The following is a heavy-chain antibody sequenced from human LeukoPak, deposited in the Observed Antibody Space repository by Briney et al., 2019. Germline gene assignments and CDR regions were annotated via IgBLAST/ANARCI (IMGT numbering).Heavy chain of an antibody. CDR3: ARVAGGNYYYYGMDV. CDR2: IYYSGST. V-gene: IGHV4-59*01. Sequence: SETLSLTCTVSGXSISSYYWSWIRQPPGKGLEWIGYIYYSGSTNYNPSLKSRVTISVDTSKNQFSLKLSSVTAADTAVYYCARVAGGNYYYYGMDVWGQGTAVTVSS. CDR1: GXSISSYY. J-gene: IGHJ6*02. D-gene: IGHD1-26*01.